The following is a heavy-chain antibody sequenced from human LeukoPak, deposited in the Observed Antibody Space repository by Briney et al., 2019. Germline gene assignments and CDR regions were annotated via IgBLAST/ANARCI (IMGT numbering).Heavy chain of an antibody. CDR1: GYTFTTYY. CDR3: ARGGMGIQLWSFDY. Sequence: ASVKVSCKASGYTFTTYYMHWVRQAPGHGLEWMGIINPSGGSTRYAQQFQGRITLTGDTSTSAVYMELSSLTSDDTAVYYCARGGMGIQLWSFDYWGRGTLVTVSS. CDR2: INPSGGST. V-gene: IGHV1-46*01. D-gene: IGHD5-18*01. J-gene: IGHJ4*02.